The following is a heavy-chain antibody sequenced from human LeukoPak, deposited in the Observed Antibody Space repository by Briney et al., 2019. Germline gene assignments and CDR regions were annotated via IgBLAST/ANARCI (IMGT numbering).Heavy chain of an antibody. V-gene: IGHV4-59*08. D-gene: IGHD3-3*01. CDR1: GGSISSYY. CDR2: IYYSGST. CDR3: ARGDYDFWSGYLGPPSY. J-gene: IGHJ4*02. Sequence: SETLSLTCTVSGGSISSYYWSWIRQPPGKGLEWIGYIYYSGSTNYNPSLKSRVTISVDTSKNQFSLKLSSVTAADMAVYYCARGDYDFWSGYLGPPSYWGQGTLVTVSS.